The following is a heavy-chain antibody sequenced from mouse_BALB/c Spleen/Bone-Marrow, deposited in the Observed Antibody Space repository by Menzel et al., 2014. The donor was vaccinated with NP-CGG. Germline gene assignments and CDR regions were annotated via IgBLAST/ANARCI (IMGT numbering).Heavy chain of an antibody. CDR1: GFTFSRFG. J-gene: IGHJ2*01. Sequence: EVKLMESGGGLVQPGGSRKLSCAASGFTFSRFGMHWVRQAPEKGLEWVAHISSGSSSIYYSDTVRGRFTISRDNPMDTLFLQMTSLXXXXXAMYYCARGDYWGQGTILTVSS. CDR3: ARGDY. V-gene: IGHV5-17*02. CDR2: ISSGSSSI.